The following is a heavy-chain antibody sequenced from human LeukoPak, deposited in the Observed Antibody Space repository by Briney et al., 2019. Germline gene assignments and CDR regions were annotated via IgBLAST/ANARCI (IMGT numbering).Heavy chain of an antibody. D-gene: IGHD6-13*01. J-gene: IGHJ4*02. CDR3: ARVPLAGIAAAPTTFFDY. CDR1: GGSISSYY. V-gene: IGHV4-4*07. CDR2: IYTSGST. Sequence: PSETLSLTCTVSGGSISSYYWSWIRQPAGKGLEWIGRIYTSGSTNYNPSLKSRVTMSVDTSKNQFSLKLSSVTAADTAEYYCARVPLAGIAAAPTTFFDYWGQGTLVTVSS.